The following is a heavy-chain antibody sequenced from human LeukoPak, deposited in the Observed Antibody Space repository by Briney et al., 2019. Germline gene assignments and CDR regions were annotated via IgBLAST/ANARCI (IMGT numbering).Heavy chain of an antibody. CDR1: GFTLSSYA. D-gene: IGHD3-3*01. V-gene: IGHV3-23*01. Sequence: GGSLRLSCAASGFTLSSYAMSWVRQAPGKGLEWVSAISGSGGSTYYADSVKGRFTISRDNSKNTLYLQMNSLRAEDTAVYYCAKPPSITIFGVVITNYFDYWGQGTLVTVSS. J-gene: IGHJ4*02. CDR2: ISGSGGST. CDR3: AKPPSITIFGVVITNYFDY.